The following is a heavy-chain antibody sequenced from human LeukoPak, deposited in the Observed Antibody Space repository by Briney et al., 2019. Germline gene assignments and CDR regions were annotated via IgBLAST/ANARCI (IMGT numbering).Heavy chain of an antibody. CDR1: GYTFTGYY. V-gene: IGHV1-2*02. J-gene: IGHJ4*02. Sequence: GASVKVSCKASGYTFTGYYMHWVRQAPGQGLEWMGWINPNSGGTNYAQKFQGRVTMTRDTSISTAYMELSRLRSDDTAVYYCARGPSRANPLFDYWGQGTLVTVSS. CDR3: ARGPSRANPLFDY. CDR2: INPNSGGT.